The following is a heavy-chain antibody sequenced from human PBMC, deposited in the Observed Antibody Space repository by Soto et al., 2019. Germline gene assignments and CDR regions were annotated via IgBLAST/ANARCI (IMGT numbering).Heavy chain of an antibody. V-gene: IGHV1-3*01. CDR3: ARDLRDIVLMVYADYYYGMDV. CDR1: GYTFTSYA. J-gene: IGHJ6*02. D-gene: IGHD2-8*01. CDR2: INAGNGNT. Sequence: GASVKVSCKASGYTFTSYAMHWVRQAPGQRLEWMGWINAGNGNTKYSQKFQGRVTITRDTSASTAYMELSSLRSEDTAVYYCARDLRDIVLMVYADYYYGMDVWGQGTTVPSP.